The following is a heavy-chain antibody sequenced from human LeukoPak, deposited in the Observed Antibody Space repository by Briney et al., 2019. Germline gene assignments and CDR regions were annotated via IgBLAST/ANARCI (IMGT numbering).Heavy chain of an antibody. D-gene: IGHD2-15*01. Sequence: GGSLRLSCAASGFTFSGYWMMWLRQTPGKGLKWAANIRQDGSVKQYVDSVKGRFTISRDNAKNSLYLQMDSLRAEDTAVYYCAKFSRATDSYWGQGTLVTVSS. CDR2: IRQDGSVK. J-gene: IGHJ4*02. CDR3: AKFSRATDSY. CDR1: GFTFSGYW. V-gene: IGHV3-7*01.